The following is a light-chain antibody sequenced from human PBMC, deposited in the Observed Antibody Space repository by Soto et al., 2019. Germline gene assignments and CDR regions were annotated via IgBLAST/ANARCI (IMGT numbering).Light chain of an antibody. Sequence: QSALTQPPSASGSPGQSVTISCTGTSSDVGGYNYVSWYQQHPGNAPKLMIYEVIKRPSGVPDRFSGSKSGNTASLTVSGFQAEDEADYYCSSYAGTNNLYVFGTGTKVTVL. CDR3: SSYAGTNNLYV. J-gene: IGLJ1*01. CDR2: EVI. CDR1: SSDVGGYNY. V-gene: IGLV2-8*01.